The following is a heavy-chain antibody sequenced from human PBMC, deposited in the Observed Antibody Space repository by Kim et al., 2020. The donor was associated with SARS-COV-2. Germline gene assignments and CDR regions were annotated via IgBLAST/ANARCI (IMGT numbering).Heavy chain of an antibody. CDR1: AFTFNNYA. D-gene: IGHD2-21*01. Sequence: GGSLRLSCAASAFTFNNYAMSWVRQAPEKGLEWVAAITSSGYTTYYADTVRGRFTISRDNSKNTLYLQMSSLRAEDTALYYCVKESPFSMGGEWGQGTLVTVSS. CDR3: VKESPFSMGGE. CDR2: ITSSGYTT. J-gene: IGHJ4*02. V-gene: IGHV3-23*01.